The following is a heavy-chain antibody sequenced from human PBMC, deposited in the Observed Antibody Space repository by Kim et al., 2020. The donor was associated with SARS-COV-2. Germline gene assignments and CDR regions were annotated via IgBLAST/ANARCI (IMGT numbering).Heavy chain of an antibody. Sequence: GGSLRLSCAASGFTFSSYGMHWVRQAPGKGLEWVAVIWYDGSNKYYADSVKGRFTISRDNSKNTLYLQMNSLRAEDTAVYYCASSVGATSEYFQHWGQGTLVTVSS. V-gene: IGHV3-33*01. CDR1: GFTFSSYG. D-gene: IGHD1-26*01. J-gene: IGHJ1*01. CDR2: IWYDGSNK. CDR3: ASSVGATSEYFQH.